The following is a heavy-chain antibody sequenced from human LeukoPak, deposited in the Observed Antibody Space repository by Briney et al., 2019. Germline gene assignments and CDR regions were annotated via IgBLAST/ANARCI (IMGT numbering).Heavy chain of an antibody. D-gene: IGHD3-3*01. CDR3: ARDSPLGVFIAMFDP. CDR2: ISSSSSYI. CDR1: GFTFSSYG. Sequence: GGSLRLSCAASGFTFSSYGMHWVRQAPGKGLEWVSSISSSSSYIYYADSVKGRFTISRDNAKNSLYLQMNSLRAEDTAVYYCARDSPLGVFIAMFDPWGQGTLVTVSS. J-gene: IGHJ5*02. V-gene: IGHV3-21*01.